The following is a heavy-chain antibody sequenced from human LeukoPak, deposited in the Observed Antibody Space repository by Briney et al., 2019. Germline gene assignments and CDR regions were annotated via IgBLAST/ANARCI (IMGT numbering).Heavy chain of an antibody. CDR2: IYSGGST. Sequence: AGGSLRLSCAASGFTVSSNYMSWVRQAPGKGLEWVSVIYSGGSTYYADSVKGRFTISRDNSKNTLYLQMNSLRAEDTAVYYCARGQDIVASRAFDIWGQGTMVTVSS. CDR1: GFTVSSNY. V-gene: IGHV3-66*01. CDR3: ARGQDIVASRAFDI. J-gene: IGHJ3*02. D-gene: IGHD5-12*01.